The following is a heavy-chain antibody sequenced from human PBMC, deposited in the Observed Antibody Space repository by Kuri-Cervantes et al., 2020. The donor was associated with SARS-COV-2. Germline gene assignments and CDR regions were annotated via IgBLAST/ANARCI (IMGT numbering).Heavy chain of an antibody. V-gene: IGHV5-51*01. Sequence: GESLKISCKGSRYSFTSYWIGWVRQMPGKGLEWMGIIYPGDSDTRYRPSFQGQVTISADKSISTAYLQWSSLKASDTAMYYCARQEGCSSTSCYGDAFDIWGQGTMVTDSS. CDR3: ARQEGCSSTSCYGDAFDI. CDR1: RYSFTSYW. CDR2: IYPGDSDT. D-gene: IGHD2-2*01. J-gene: IGHJ3*02.